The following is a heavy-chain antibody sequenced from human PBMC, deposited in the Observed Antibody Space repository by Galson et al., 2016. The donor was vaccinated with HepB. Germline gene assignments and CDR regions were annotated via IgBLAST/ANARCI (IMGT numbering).Heavy chain of an antibody. CDR1: GFSFSDYY. CDR2: ITGSGSAI. CDR3: ARDGTVAPGY. V-gene: IGHV3-11*01. J-gene: IGHJ1*01. Sequence: SLRLSCAASGFSFSDYYTSWIRQAPGKGLEWISYITGSGSAIYYAGSVKGRFTISRDNTKNSLDLQMNSLRVEDTAVYYCARDGTVAPGYWGQGTLVTVSS. D-gene: IGHD6-19*01.